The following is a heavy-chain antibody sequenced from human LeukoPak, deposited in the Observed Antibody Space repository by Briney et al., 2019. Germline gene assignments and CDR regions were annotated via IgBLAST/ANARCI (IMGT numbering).Heavy chain of an antibody. Sequence: SETLSLTCAVYGGSFSGYYWSWIRQPPGKGLEWIGEINHSGSTNYNPSLKSRVTISVDTSKNQFSLELSSVTAADTAVYYCAVSLWFGDQTPDYWGQGTLVTVSS. J-gene: IGHJ4*02. V-gene: IGHV4-34*01. CDR2: INHSGST. CDR1: GGSFSGYY. CDR3: AVSLWFGDQTPDY. D-gene: IGHD3-10*01.